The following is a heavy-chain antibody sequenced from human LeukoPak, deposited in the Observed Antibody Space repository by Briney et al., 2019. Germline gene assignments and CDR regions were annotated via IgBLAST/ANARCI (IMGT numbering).Heavy chain of an antibody. D-gene: IGHD1-26*01. CDR1: GFTFSSYS. CDR2: ISSSSSYI. Sequence: GSLRLSCAASGFTFSSYSMNWVRQAPGKGLEWVSSISSSSSYIYYADSVKGRFTISRDNAKNSLYLQMNSLRAEDTAVYYCARAGLVGATTGYFDYWGQGTLVTVSS. CDR3: ARAGLVGATTGYFDY. V-gene: IGHV3-21*01. J-gene: IGHJ4*02.